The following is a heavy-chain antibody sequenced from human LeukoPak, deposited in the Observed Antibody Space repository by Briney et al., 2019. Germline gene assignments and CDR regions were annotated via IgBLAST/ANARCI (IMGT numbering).Heavy chain of an antibody. CDR1: GGSISSYY. CDR2: IYYSGST. D-gene: IGHD2-21*02. V-gene: IGHV4-59*12. J-gene: IGHJ4*02. Sequence: SETLSLTCTVSGGSISSYYWSWIRQPPGKGLEWIGYIYYSGSTNYNPSLKSRVTISVDTSKNQFSLKLSSVTAADTAVYYCARGPPYIVVVTAIGFFDYWGQGTLVTVSS. CDR3: ARGPPYIVVVTAIGFFDY.